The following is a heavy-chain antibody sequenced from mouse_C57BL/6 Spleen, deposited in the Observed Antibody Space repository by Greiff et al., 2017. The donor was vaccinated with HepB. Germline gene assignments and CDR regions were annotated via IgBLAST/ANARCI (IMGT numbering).Heavy chain of an antibody. CDR2: IWTGGGT. D-gene: IGHD2-3*01. J-gene: IGHJ4*01. Sequence: VKLVESGPGLVAPSQSLSITCTVSGFSLTSYAISWVRQPPGKGLEWLGVIWTGGGTNYNSALKSRLSISKDNSKSQVFLKMNSLQTDDTARYYCARCLADGPGAMDYWGQGTSVTVSS. V-gene: IGHV2-9-1*01. CDR1: GFSLTSYA. CDR3: ARCLADGPGAMDY.